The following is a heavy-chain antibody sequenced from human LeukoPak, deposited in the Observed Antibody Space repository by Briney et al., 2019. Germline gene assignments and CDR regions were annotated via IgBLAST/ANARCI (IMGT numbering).Heavy chain of an antibody. V-gene: IGHV3-53*01. CDR2: IYSGGGT. Sequence: GGSLRLSCAASGSTVSSNYMSWVRQAPGKGLEWVSIIYSGGGTYYADYVKGRFTISRDNSKNTLYLQINSLRAEDTAVYYCARGGNGPFDYWGQGTLVTVSS. CDR1: GSTVSSNY. CDR3: ARGGNGPFDY. D-gene: IGHD3-16*01. J-gene: IGHJ4*02.